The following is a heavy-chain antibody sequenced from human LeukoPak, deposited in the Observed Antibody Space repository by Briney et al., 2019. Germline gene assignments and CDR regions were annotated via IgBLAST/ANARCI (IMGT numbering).Heavy chain of an antibody. J-gene: IGHJ6*03. CDR2: ISSSSSTI. D-gene: IGHD4-23*01. V-gene: IGHV3-48*01. Sequence: RGSLRLSCAASGFFFSGYGMNWVRQAPGRGLEWVSYISSSSSTIYYADSVKGRFTISRDNAKNSLYLQMNSLRAEDTAVYYCASLIQRERWYYYMDVWGKGTTVTVSS. CDR1: GFFFSGYG. CDR3: ASLIQRERWYYYMDV.